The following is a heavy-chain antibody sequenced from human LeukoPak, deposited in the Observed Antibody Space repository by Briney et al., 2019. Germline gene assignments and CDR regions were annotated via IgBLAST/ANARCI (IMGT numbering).Heavy chain of an antibody. CDR3: ARSDGYGLVDI. CDR1: GSTFSSYE. D-gene: IGHD3-10*01. CDR2: IYSSGST. Sequence: PGGSLRLSCAASGSTFSSYEMNWVRQPPGKPLEWIGSIYSSGSTYYNSSLQSRVIIIIDTPKNHFSLTLSSVTAADTAVYYCARSDGYGLVDIWGQGTMVTVSS. J-gene: IGHJ3*02. V-gene: IGHV4-4*09.